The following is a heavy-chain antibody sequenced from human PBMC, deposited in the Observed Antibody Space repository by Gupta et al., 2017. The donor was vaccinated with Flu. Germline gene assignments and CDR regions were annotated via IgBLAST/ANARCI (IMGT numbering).Heavy chain of an antibody. CDR1: GFPVSSNY. J-gene: IGHJ3*02. CDR3: ATRYYYDSSGYFSLGAFDI. Sequence: EVQLVESGGGLVQPGGSLRLSCAASGFPVSSNYMRWFCLAPGKGLEWVSVIYSGGSTYYADSVKGRFTISRHNSKNTLYLQMNSLRAEDTAVYYCATRYYYDSSGYFSLGAFDIWGQGTMVTVSS. V-gene: IGHV3-53*04. D-gene: IGHD3-22*01. CDR2: IYSGGST.